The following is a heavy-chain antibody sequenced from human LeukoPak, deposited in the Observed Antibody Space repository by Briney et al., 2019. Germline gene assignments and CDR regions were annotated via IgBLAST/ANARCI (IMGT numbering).Heavy chain of an antibody. Sequence: ASVKVSCKASGYTFINYGINWVRQAPGQGLEWMGWISAYNGNTNYAQSLQGRVTMTTDTSTSTVYMEMRSLTSDDTAVYYCARDLDQYDGRFGGFGHDFWGQGTLVTVSS. V-gene: IGHV1-18*01. CDR2: ISAYNGNT. CDR3: ARDLDQYDGRFGGFGHDF. J-gene: IGHJ4*02. CDR1: GYTFINYG. D-gene: IGHD3-10*01.